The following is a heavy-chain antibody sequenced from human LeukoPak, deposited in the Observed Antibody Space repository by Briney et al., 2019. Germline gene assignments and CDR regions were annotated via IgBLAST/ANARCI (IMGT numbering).Heavy chain of an antibody. CDR1: GFTFSSYS. Sequence: GGSLRLSCAASGFTFSSYSMNWVRQAPGKGLEWVSSISSSSSYIYYADSVKGRFTISRDNAKNSLYLQMNSLRAEDTAVYYCTTEQFLPAWYYDSSGYYYVHYWGQGTLVTVSS. V-gene: IGHV3-21*03. CDR3: TTEQFLPAWYYDSSGYYYVHY. J-gene: IGHJ4*02. CDR2: ISSSSSYI. D-gene: IGHD3-22*01.